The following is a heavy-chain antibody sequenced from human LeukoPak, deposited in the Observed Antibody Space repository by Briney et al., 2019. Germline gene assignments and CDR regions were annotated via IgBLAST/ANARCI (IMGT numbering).Heavy chain of an antibody. CDR1: GGTFSSYA. V-gene: IGHV1-69*05. Sequence: GSSVKVSCKASGGTFSSYAISWVRQAPGQGLEWMGRIIPIIGTANYAQKFQGRVTITTDESTSTAYMELSSLRSEDTAVYYCASFMSIDVVVVAGGPGRIMDIWGQGTMVTVSS. CDR3: ASFMSIDVVVVAGGPGRIMDI. D-gene: IGHD2-15*01. J-gene: IGHJ3*02. CDR2: IIPIIGTA.